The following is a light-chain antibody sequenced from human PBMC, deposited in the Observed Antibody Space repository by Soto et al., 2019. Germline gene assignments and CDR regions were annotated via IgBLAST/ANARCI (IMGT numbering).Light chain of an antibody. Sequence: TQSPSSLSASVGDRVTITCRASQTVRSNLAWYQQKVGQVPRLLIRDASTRATGVPDRFSGSGSGTEFTLTISSLQSEDSAVYYCHQYNNWPPVTFGGGTKVEIK. CDR2: DAS. CDR1: QTVRSN. V-gene: IGKV3-15*01. J-gene: IGKJ4*01. CDR3: HQYNNWPPVT.